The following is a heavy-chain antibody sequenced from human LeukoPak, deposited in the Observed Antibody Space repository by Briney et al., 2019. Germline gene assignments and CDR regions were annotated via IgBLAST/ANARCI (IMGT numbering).Heavy chain of an antibody. Sequence: ASVKVSCKASGYTFTGYYMHWVRQAPGQGLEWMGWINPNSGGTNYAQKFQGRVTMTRDTSISTACMELSRLRSDDTAVYYCARGRGWLRSSLTFDYWGQGTLVTVSS. CDR3: ARGRGWLRSSLTFDY. CDR1: GYTFTGYY. J-gene: IGHJ4*02. CDR2: INPNSGGT. V-gene: IGHV1-2*02. D-gene: IGHD5-12*01.